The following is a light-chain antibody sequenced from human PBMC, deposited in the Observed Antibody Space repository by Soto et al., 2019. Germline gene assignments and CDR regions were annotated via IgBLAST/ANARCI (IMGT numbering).Light chain of an antibody. CDR3: QQYNNWPPIT. Sequence: EIMMTQSPATLSVSPGERATLSCRASQSVSNNLAWYQQKRGQAPRLLIYYASPRATGVPARFSGSGSGTKYTLIIISLQSEDSAVYYCQQYNNWPPITFGQGTRLEIK. J-gene: IGKJ5*01. CDR1: QSVSNN. V-gene: IGKV3-15*01. CDR2: YAS.